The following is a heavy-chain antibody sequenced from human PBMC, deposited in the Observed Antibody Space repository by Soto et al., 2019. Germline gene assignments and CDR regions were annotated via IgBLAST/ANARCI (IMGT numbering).Heavy chain of an antibody. CDR3: ARDRQRSDYGGNSGFKY. J-gene: IGHJ4*02. Sequence: TLSLTCTVSGDSISSGGYYWSWIRQDPGKGLEWIGYIYYSGSTYYNPSLKSRVTISVDTSKNQVSLELRSVTAADTAVYYCARDRQRSDYGGNSGFKYWGQGTQVTVSS. V-gene: IGHV4-31*03. D-gene: IGHD4-17*01. CDR2: IYYSGST. CDR1: GDSISSGGYY.